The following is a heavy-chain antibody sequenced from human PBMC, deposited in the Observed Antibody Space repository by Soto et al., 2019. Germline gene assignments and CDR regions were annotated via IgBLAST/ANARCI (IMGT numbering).Heavy chain of an antibody. CDR3: TKSRGWYTFDY. V-gene: IGHV3-23*01. D-gene: IGHD6-19*01. Sequence: EVQLLESGGGLVQPGGSLRLSCAASGFTITSYAMGWVRQAPGKGLEWVSAISGSGDSTYYADSVKGRFTISRDNSKSTLYLQMNSLRAADTAVYYCTKSRGWYTFDYWGQGTLVTVSS. CDR1: GFTITSYA. CDR2: ISGSGDST. J-gene: IGHJ4*02.